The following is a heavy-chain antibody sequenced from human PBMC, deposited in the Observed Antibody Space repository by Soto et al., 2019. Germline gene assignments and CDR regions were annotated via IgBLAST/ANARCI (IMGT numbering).Heavy chain of an antibody. J-gene: IGHJ3*01. Sequence: GGSLRLSSAASGFIFTNYAMNWVRQAPGKGLEWVSVIGGRGNSAYYADSVQGRFTISRDNSKNTLSLQMSSLTADDTARYYCVREGRGSFDFWGRGTMVTVSS. V-gene: IGHV3-23*01. CDR2: IGGRGNSA. CDR3: VREGRGSFDF. CDR1: GFIFTNYA. D-gene: IGHD5-12*01.